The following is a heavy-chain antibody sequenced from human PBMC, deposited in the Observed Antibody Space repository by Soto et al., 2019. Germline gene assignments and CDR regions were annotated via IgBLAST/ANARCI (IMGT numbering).Heavy chain of an antibody. Sequence: PSETLSLTCAVSGYSFSSGYYWGWIRQPPGKGLEWIGTIYHSGSTYYNPSLKSRVTISLDTSRNQFSLKLSSVTAADTAVYYCARAYCSTARCYTWAFDIWGQGTMVTVSS. D-gene: IGHD2-2*02. J-gene: IGHJ3*02. CDR3: ARAYCSTARCYTWAFDI. V-gene: IGHV4-38-2*01. CDR2: IYHSGST. CDR1: GYSFSSGYY.